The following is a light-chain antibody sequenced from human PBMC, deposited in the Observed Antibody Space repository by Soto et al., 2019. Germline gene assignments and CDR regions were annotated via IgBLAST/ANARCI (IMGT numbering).Light chain of an antibody. CDR1: SNDVGAYNY. CDR2: DVT. Sequence: QSALTQPASVSGSPGQSITISCTGTSNDVGAYNYVSWYQQHPGKAPKLMIYDVTYRPSGVSDRFSGSQSGKTASLTISGLQAEDEADYYCSSYTSSSTLYVFGTGTRSPS. V-gene: IGLV2-14*01. J-gene: IGLJ1*01. CDR3: SSYTSSSTLYV.